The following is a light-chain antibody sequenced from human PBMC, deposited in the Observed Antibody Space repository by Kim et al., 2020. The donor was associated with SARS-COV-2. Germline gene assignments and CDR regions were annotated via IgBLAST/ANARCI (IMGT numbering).Light chain of an antibody. CDR1: QDIRTH. V-gene: IGKV1-39*01. Sequence: DIQLTQSPSFLSVSVGDRVTVTCRASQDIRTHLNWYQQKPGKAPELLIYFASILQSGVPSRFSGSGSGTDFTLTIDSLQPEDFATYYCQQSDSAPTFGQGTRLEIK. J-gene: IGKJ5*01. CDR3: QQSDSAPT. CDR2: FAS.